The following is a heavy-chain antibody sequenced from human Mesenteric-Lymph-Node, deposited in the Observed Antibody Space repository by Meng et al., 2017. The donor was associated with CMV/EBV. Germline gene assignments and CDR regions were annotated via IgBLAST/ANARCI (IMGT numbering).Heavy chain of an antibody. CDR3: AKGLRDEYFQH. V-gene: IGHV3-23*01. J-gene: IGHJ1*01. CDR2: ISGSGGST. D-gene: IGHD5-12*01. Sequence: GESLKISCAASGFAVRSNYMSWVRQAPGKGLEWVSAISGSGGSTYYADSVKGRFTTSRDNSKNTLYLQMNSLRAEDTAVYYCAKGLRDEYFQHWGQGTLVTVSS. CDR1: GFAVRSNY.